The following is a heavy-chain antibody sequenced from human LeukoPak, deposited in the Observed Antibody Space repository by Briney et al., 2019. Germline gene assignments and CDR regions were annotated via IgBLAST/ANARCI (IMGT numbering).Heavy chain of an antibody. CDR1: GGSISSYY. Sequence: KTSETLSLTCTVSGGSISSYYWSWIRQPPGKRLEWIGHIYYSGSTNYHPSLKSRVTISVDTSKNQFSLKLSSVTAADTAVYYCASRSSIWSGYQDTLYYFDSWGQGTLVTVS. V-gene: IGHV4-59*01. CDR2: IYYSGST. D-gene: IGHD3-3*01. J-gene: IGHJ4*02. CDR3: ASRSSIWSGYQDTLYYFDS.